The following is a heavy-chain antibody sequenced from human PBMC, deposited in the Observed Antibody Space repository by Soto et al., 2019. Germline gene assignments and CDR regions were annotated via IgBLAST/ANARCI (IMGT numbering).Heavy chain of an antibody. J-gene: IGHJ4*02. CDR1: GFTFSSYS. Sequence: PVGSLRLSCAASGFTFSSYSMNWVRQAPGKGLEWVSYISSSSSTIYYADSVKGRFTISRDNAKNSLYLQMNSLRDEDTAVYYCARDLTIAIVGATPQSYWGQGTLVTVSS. CDR3: ARDLTIAIVGATPQSY. D-gene: IGHD1-26*01. V-gene: IGHV3-48*02. CDR2: ISSSSSTI.